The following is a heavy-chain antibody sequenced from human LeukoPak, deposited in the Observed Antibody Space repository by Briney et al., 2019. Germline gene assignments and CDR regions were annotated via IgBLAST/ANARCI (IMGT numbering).Heavy chain of an antibody. J-gene: IGHJ4*02. Sequence: GGSLRLXCAASGFTYSSYGTHWVRRAPGKGLEWVAFIRYDGSNKYYADSVKGRFTISRDNSKNTLYLHMNSLRAEDTAVYYCAKDYSSSWLYYFDYWGQGTLVTVSS. V-gene: IGHV3-30*02. CDR1: GFTYSSYG. CDR2: IRYDGSNK. D-gene: IGHD6-13*01. CDR3: AKDYSSSWLYYFDY.